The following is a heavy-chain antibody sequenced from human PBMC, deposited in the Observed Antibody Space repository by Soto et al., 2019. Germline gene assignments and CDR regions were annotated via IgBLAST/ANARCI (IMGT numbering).Heavy chain of an antibody. CDR1: GYSFTSYW. CDR3: ARLGKWLVTDYYYYGMDV. J-gene: IGHJ6*02. V-gene: IGHV5-51*01. CDR2: IYPGDSDT. Sequence: GESLKISCKGSGYSFTSYWIGWVRQMPGKGLEWMGIIYPGDSDTRYSPSFQGQVTISADKSISTAYLQWSSLKASDTAMYYCARLGKWLVTDYYYYGMDVWGQGTTVTVSS. D-gene: IGHD6-19*01.